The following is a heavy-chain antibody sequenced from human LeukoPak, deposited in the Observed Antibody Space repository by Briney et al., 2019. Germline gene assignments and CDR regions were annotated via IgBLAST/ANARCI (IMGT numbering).Heavy chain of an antibody. CDR2: ISSSSSYI. V-gene: IGHV3-21*04. J-gene: IGHJ4*02. Sequence: GGSLRLSCAASGFTFSSYSMNWVRQAPGKGLERVSSISSSSSYIYYADSVKGRFTISRDNAKNSLYLQMNSLRAEDTAVYYCARDTDYYDSSGYPNYWGQGTLVTVSS. CDR3: ARDTDYYDSSGYPNY. CDR1: GFTFSSYS. D-gene: IGHD3-22*01.